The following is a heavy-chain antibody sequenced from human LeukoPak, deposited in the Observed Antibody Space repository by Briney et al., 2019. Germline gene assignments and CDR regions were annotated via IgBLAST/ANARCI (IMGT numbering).Heavy chain of an antibody. D-gene: IGHD3-16*02. V-gene: IGHV1-2*02. CDR3: ARSDYVWGSYRHIDY. CDR1: GYTFTDYY. CDR2: INCNSVST. Sequence: EASVKVSCKTSGYTFTDYYIHWVRQAPGQGLEWMGWINCNSVSTRFAQEFQGRVTMTRDTSSSTVHIDLARLRPDDTAVYFCARSDYVWGSYRHIDYWGQGTQVTVSS. J-gene: IGHJ4*02.